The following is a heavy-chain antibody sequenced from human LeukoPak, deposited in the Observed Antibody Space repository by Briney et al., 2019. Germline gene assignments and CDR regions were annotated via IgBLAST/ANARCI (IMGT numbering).Heavy chain of an antibody. Sequence: SETLSLTCAVYGGSFSGYYWSWIRQPPGKGLEWIGEINHSGSANYNPSLKSRVTISVDTSKNQFSLKLSSVTAADTAVYYCARLYCGGDCYFSPWGQGTLVTVSS. CDR3: ARLYCGGDCYFSP. D-gene: IGHD2-21*02. CDR1: GGSFSGYY. CDR2: INHSGSA. J-gene: IGHJ5*02. V-gene: IGHV4-34*09.